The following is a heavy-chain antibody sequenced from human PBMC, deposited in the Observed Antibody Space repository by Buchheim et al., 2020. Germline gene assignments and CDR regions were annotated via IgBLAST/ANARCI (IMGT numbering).Heavy chain of an antibody. CDR1: GFTFSNYA. V-gene: IGHV3-30*04. Sequence: QVQLVESGGGVVQPGRSLRLSCAASGFTFSNYAMHWVRQAPGKGLEWVAVISHDGSDKYYADSVKGRFTISRDNSKNTLYLQMNSLRAEDTAVYYCARGFSMITFGGVIGHFDYWGQGTL. J-gene: IGHJ4*02. D-gene: IGHD3-16*02. CDR2: ISHDGSDK. CDR3: ARGFSMITFGGVIGHFDY.